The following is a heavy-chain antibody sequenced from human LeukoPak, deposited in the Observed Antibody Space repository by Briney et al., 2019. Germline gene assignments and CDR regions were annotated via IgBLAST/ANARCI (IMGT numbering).Heavy chain of an antibody. J-gene: IGHJ4*02. CDR3: ARRLYGPGSYPDY. Sequence: GESLKISCEGSGYTFAEYWVGWVRQMPGKGLEYMGIIYPGDSETRYSPSFQGQVTISADKSISTAYLQWSSLKASDTAMYYCARRLYGPGSYPDYWGQGTLVTVSS. V-gene: IGHV5-51*01. CDR1: GYTFAEYW. D-gene: IGHD2/OR15-2a*01. CDR2: IYPGDSET.